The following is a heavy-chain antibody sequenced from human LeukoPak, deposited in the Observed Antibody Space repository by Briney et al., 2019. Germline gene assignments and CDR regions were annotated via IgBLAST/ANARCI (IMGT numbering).Heavy chain of an antibody. CDR3: AKDKGSGSYYGSYYYYGMDV. D-gene: IGHD3-10*01. CDR2: ISESGGGK. J-gene: IGHJ6*02. Sequence: PGGSLRLSCAASGFTFSSYAMNWVRQAPGKGLEWVSVISESGGGKYYGDSVKGRFTISRDNSKNTLYQQMNSLRAEDTAVYYCAKDKGSGSYYGSYYYYGMDVWGQGTTVTVSS. CDR1: GFTFSSYA. V-gene: IGHV3-23*01.